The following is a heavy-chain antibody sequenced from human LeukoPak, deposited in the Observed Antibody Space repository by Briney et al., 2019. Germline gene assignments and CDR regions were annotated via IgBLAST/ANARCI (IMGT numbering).Heavy chain of an antibody. J-gene: IGHJ4*02. D-gene: IGHD2-2*01. CDR3: GKYQLVRDY. V-gene: IGHV3-30*02. CDR1: GFTFKIYG. CDR2: IQYDGNNK. Sequence: GGSLRLSCAASGFTFKIYGMHGVRQAPGKGREWVAFIQYDGNNKYYADSVKGRFNISRDSSQNTVYLQMNSLRAEDTAVYYWGKYQLVRDYWGQGTRVTVSS.